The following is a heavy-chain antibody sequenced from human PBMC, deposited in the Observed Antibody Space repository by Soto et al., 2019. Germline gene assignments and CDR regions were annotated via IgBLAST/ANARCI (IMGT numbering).Heavy chain of an antibody. J-gene: IGHJ5*02. CDR1: GGSIISLGDC. V-gene: IGHV4-31*03. Sequence: SQLKSLTSSVSGGSIISLGDCWSWIRKNPGKGLEWIGYIYYSGSTYYNPSLKSRVTISVDTSKNQFSLKLSSVTAADTAVYYCELGKSDPRRWSAPWGQGTLVTVSS. CDR3: ELGKSDPRRWSAP. D-gene: IGHD7-27*01. CDR2: IYYSGST.